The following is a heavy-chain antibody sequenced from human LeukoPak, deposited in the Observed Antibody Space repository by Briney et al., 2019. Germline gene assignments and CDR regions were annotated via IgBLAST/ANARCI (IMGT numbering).Heavy chain of an antibody. CDR2: ISDRGTTT. CDR1: GFTFSSYA. V-gene: IGHV3-23*01. Sequence: GGSLRLSCAASGFTFSSYAMSWVRQAPGKGLEWVSGISDRGTTTYYADSVKGRFTSSRDNSKNTPYLQMNSLRAEDTAVYYCAKGGYCIGGNCYSPTADFWGQGTLVTVAS. D-gene: IGHD2-15*01. CDR3: AKGGYCIGGNCYSPTADF. J-gene: IGHJ4*01.